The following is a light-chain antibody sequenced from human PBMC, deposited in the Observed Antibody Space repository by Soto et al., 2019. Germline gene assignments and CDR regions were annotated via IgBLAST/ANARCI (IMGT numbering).Light chain of an antibody. J-gene: IGKJ1*01. CDR2: GAS. Sequence: EIVLTQSPGTLSLSPGERATLSCRASQSVSSTYLAWYQQKPGQAPRLLIYGASSRATGIPDRFSGSGSGRDFTLTIIRLEPEAFAVYYCQQYGSSPWTFGQGTKVEIK. CDR1: QSVSSTY. CDR3: QQYGSSPWT. V-gene: IGKV3-20*01.